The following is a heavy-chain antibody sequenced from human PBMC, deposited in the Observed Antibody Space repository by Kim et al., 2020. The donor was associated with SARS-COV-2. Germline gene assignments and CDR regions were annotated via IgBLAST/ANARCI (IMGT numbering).Heavy chain of an antibody. J-gene: IGHJ4*01. D-gene: IGHD2-2*01. CDR2: ISSNGGST. V-gene: IGHV3-64D*09. CDR1: GLTFSSYG. CDR3: VKGQCSSTSCYRFDC. Sequence: GGSLRLSCSASGLTFSSYGMHWVRQAPGKGLEYVSGISSNGGSTNYADSVKGRFTISRDNSKNTLFLQMSSLRAEDTAVFYCVKGQCSSTSCYRFDCWG.